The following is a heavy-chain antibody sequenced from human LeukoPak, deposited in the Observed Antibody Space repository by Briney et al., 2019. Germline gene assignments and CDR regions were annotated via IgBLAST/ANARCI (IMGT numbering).Heavy chain of an antibody. CDR3: AKDLWYGSYLTYYYMDV. V-gene: IGHV3-30*02. D-gene: IGHD1-26*01. Sequence: QPGGSLRLSCAASGFTFSSYGMHWVRQAPGKGLEWVAFILYDGSNKYYADSVKGRFTISRDNSKNTLYLQMNSLRAEDTAVYYCAKDLWYGSYLTYYYMDVRGKGTTVTVSS. J-gene: IGHJ6*03. CDR2: ILYDGSNK. CDR1: GFTFSSYG.